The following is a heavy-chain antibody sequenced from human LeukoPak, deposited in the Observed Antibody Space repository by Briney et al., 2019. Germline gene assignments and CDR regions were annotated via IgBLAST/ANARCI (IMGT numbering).Heavy chain of an antibody. V-gene: IGHV3-21*01. Sequence: GGSLRLSCAASGFTFSSYTMNWVRQAPGKGLEWVSSISSSSSYIYYADSVKGRFTISRDNAKNSLYLQMNSLRAEDTAVYYCARDGYYGAGTYYYYNGLAVWGQGTTVTVSS. J-gene: IGHJ6*02. CDR2: ISSSSSYI. D-gene: IGHD3-10*01. CDR3: ARDGYYGAGTYYYYNGLAV. CDR1: GFTFSSYT.